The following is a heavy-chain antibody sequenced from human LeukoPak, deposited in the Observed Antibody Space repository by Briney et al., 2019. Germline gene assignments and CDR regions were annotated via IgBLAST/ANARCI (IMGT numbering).Heavy chain of an antibody. D-gene: IGHD6-6*01. CDR3: ARHTYARPFDS. CDR1: GGSISGSC. J-gene: IGHJ4*02. Sequence: PSETLSLTCTVSGGSISGSCWSWIRQPPGKGLEWIGYIYYSGDSNYNPSLKSRATISLDTSKNQFSLKVSSVTAADTAIYYCARHTYARPFDSWGQGTLVTVSS. V-gene: IGHV4-59*08. CDR2: IYYSGDS.